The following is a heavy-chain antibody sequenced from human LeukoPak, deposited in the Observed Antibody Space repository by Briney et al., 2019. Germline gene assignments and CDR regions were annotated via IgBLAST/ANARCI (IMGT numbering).Heavy chain of an antibody. CDR1: GYTFAGYY. CDR3: ASAESYDYGET. V-gene: IGHV1-2*02. CDR2: IKPNSGGT. D-gene: IGHD4-17*01. Sequence: ASVKVSCKASGYTFAGYYVHWVRQAPGQGLEWMGWIKPNSGGTQYAQRFRGRVTMTRDTSITTAYMELTGLRSDDTAVYFCASAESYDYGETWGQGTLVTVSS. J-gene: IGHJ4*02.